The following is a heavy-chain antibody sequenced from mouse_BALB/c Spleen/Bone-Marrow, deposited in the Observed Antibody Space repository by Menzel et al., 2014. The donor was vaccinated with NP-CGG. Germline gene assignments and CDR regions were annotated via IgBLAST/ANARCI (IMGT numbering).Heavy chain of an antibody. CDR3: ARGAPYYFDY. V-gene: IGHV1S56*01. CDR2: IYPGDGST. Sequence: QVQLKDSGPELVKPGASVKMSCKASGYTFTSYFIHWVKQRPGQGLEWIGWIYPGDGSTNYNEKFKGKTTLTADKSSSTAYMLLSSLTSEDSAIYFCARGAPYYFDYWGQGTTLTVSS. D-gene: IGHD3-1*01. CDR1: GYTFTSYF. J-gene: IGHJ2*01.